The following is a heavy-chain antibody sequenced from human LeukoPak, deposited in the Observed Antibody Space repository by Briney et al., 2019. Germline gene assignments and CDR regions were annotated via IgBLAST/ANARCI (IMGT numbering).Heavy chain of an antibody. CDR3: ARGYYYDSSGYYYPPSG. CDR1: GGSISSYY. Sequence: PSETLSLTCTVSGGSISSYYWSWIRQPPGKGLEWIGYIYYSGSTYYNPSLKSRVTISVDTSKNQFSLKLSSVTAADTAVYYCARGYYYDSSGYYYPPSGWGQGTLVTVSS. CDR2: IYYSGST. V-gene: IGHV4-59*12. J-gene: IGHJ4*02. D-gene: IGHD3-22*01.